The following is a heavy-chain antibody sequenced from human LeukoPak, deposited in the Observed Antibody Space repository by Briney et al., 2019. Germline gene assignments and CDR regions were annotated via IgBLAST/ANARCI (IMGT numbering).Heavy chain of an antibody. CDR2: ISSSSSYI. J-gene: IGHJ5*02. V-gene: IGHV3-21*01. D-gene: IGHD4-17*01. CDR1: GFTFSSYS. CDR3: ARSIEVYGDYVGWFDP. Sequence: GGSLRLSCAASGFTFSSYSMNWVRQAPGKGLEWVSSISSSSSYIYYADSVKGRFTISRDNAKNSLYLQMNSLRAEDTAVYYCARSIEVYGDYVGWFDPWGQGTLVTVSS.